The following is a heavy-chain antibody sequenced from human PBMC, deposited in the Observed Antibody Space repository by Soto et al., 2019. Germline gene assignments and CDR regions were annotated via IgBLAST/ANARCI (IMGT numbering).Heavy chain of an antibody. J-gene: IGHJ4*02. CDR1: GGTFSSYA. D-gene: IGHD5-18*01. CDR3: AGLLHGYSPVFDY. V-gene: IGHV1-69*12. CDR2: IIPIFGTA. Sequence: QVQLVQSGAEVKKPGSSVKVSCKASGGTFSSYAISWVRQAPGQGLEWMGGIIPIFGTANYAQKFQGRVTITADESTSTAYMELRRLRYDDTAVYYCAGLLHGYSPVFDYWCQGTLVTVS.